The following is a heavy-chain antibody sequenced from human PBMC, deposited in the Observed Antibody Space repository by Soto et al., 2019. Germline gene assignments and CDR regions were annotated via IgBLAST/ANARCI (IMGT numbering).Heavy chain of an antibody. D-gene: IGHD3-10*01. V-gene: IGHV4-59*01. CDR3: GRATVLLCPDY. Sequence: PSETLSLTCTVSGGSISSYYWSWIRQPPGKGLEWIGYIYYSGSTNYNPSLKSRVTISVDTSKNQFSLKLSSVTAADTAVYYCGRATVLLCPDYWGQGTLVTVSS. J-gene: IGHJ4*02. CDR1: GGSISSYY. CDR2: IYYSGST.